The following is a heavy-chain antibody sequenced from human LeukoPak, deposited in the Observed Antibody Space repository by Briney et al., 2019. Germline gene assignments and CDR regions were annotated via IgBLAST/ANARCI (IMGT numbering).Heavy chain of an antibody. CDR1: KFSFSDYA. D-gene: IGHD5-24*01. Sequence: GGSLRLSCAASKFSFSDYAMHWVRQAPGKALEWVAIISFDGSNKNYADSVKGRFTISRDNSRNTLYLQMNSLTAEDTAVYFCARDLKWLQTFDHWGQGSLVSVSS. J-gene: IGHJ4*02. CDR2: ISFDGSNK. V-gene: IGHV3-30-3*01. CDR3: ARDLKWLQTFDH.